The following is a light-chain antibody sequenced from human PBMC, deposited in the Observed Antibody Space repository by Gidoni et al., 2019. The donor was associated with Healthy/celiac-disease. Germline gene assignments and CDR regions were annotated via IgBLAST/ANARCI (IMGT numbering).Light chain of an antibody. Sequence: DPVTITCRASQSISSYLNWYQQKPGKAPKLLIYAASSLQSGVPSRFSGSGSGTDFTLTISSLQPEDFATYYCQQSYSTPRTCGQGTKLEIK. CDR2: AAS. CDR3: QQSYSTPRT. V-gene: IGKV1-39*01. J-gene: IGKJ2*01. CDR1: QSISSY.